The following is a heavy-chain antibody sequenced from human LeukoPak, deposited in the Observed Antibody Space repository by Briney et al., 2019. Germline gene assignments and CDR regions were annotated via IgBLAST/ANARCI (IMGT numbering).Heavy chain of an antibody. CDR1: GFTFSSYA. Sequence: GGSLRLSCAASGFTFSSYAMSWVRQAPGKGLEWVSAISGSGGSTYYADSVKGRFTVSRDYSKNTLYLQMNSLRAEDTAVYYCAFLPTVVTPAAFDIWGQGTMVTVSS. D-gene: IGHD4-23*01. CDR3: AFLPTVVTPAAFDI. J-gene: IGHJ3*02. CDR2: ISGSGGST. V-gene: IGHV3-23*01.